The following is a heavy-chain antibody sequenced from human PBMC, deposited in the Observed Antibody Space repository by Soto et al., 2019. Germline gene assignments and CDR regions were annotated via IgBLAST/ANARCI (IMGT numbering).Heavy chain of an antibody. CDR1: GFTFSSYA. CDR2: ISSNGGGT. V-gene: IGHV3-64*01. CDR3: ARGPGYYFDC. Sequence: EVQLLESGGGLVQPGGSLRLSCAASGFTFSSYAMHWVRQAPGKGLEYVSAISSNGGGTYYANSVKGRFTISRDNSKNTLYIQMGCLRAEDMAVYYCARGPGYYFDCWGQGTLVTVSS. J-gene: IGHJ4*02.